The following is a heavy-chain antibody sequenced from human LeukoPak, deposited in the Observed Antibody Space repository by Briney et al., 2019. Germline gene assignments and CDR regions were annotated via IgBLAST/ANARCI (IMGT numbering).Heavy chain of an antibody. CDR1: GYTFTSYY. CDR2: INPNSGGT. CDR3: ARDLDCSSTSCYTML. Sequence: ASVKVSCKASGYTFTSYYMHWVRQAPGQGLEWMGWINPNSGGTNYAQKFQGRVTMTRDTSISTAYMELSRLRSDDTAVYYCARDLDCSSTSCYTMLWGQGTLVTVSS. J-gene: IGHJ4*02. V-gene: IGHV1-2*02. D-gene: IGHD2-2*02.